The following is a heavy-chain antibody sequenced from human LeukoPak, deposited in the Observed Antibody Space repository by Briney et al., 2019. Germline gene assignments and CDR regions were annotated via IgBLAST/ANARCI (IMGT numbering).Heavy chain of an antibody. J-gene: IGHJ4*02. Sequence: AAVKVSCKVSGKPLSELAVHWVRQRTAQGLEWMEGFDPEDAESIYTQKFQGRIIRTEDKSTDTAYMELSGLRSEDSAVYFCSAFARGFNRGIPVAGYFNLWGQGTLVTVSS. V-gene: IGHV1-24*01. D-gene: IGHD6-19*01. CDR3: SAFARGFNRGIPVAGYFNL. CDR2: FDPEDAES. CDR1: GKPLSELA.